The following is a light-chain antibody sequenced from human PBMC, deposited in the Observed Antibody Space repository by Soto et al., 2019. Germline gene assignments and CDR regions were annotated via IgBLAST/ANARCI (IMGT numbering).Light chain of an antibody. Sequence: QSVLTQPASVSASPGQSITVSCTGTSSDVGAYDYVSWYQHHPGKAPKLVIFEVTNRPSGVSNRFSGSKSGNTASLTISGLQAEDEDDYHCTSYTTSTTYVFGTGTKLTVL. CDR1: SSDVGAYDY. CDR3: TSYTTSTTYV. J-gene: IGLJ1*01. CDR2: EVT. V-gene: IGLV2-14*01.